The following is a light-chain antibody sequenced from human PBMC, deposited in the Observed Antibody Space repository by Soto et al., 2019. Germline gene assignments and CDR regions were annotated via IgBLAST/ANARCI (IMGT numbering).Light chain of an antibody. CDR3: QQRSNWPIT. V-gene: IGKV3-11*01. CDR1: QSVSSY. J-gene: IGKJ5*01. CDR2: DAS. Sequence: EIVLTQSPATLSLSPGERATLSCRASQSVSSYLAWYQQKPGQAPRLLIYDASNRATGIPARFSGSGSGTDFTLTISSFEPEDFAVYYCQQRSNWPITFGQGTRLEIK.